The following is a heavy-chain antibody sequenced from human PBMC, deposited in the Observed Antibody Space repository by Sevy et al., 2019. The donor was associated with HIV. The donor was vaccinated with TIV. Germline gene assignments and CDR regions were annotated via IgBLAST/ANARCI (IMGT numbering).Heavy chain of an antibody. CDR2: IYYSGST. CDR1: GGSVSSGSYY. CDR3: ARDSAPGGMDV. J-gene: IGHJ6*02. V-gene: IGHV4-61*01. Sequence: SETLSLTCTVSGGSVSSGSYYWSWIRQPPGKGLEWIGYIYYSGSTNYNPSLKSRVTTSVDTSKNQFSLRLSSVTAADRAGYYCARDSAPGGMDVWGQGTTVTVSS.